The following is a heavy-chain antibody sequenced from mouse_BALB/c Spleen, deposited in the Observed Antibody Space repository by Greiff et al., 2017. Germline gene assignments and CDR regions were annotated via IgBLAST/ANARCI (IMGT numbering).Heavy chain of an antibody. V-gene: IGHV5-9-4*01. CDR1: GFTFSSYA. J-gene: IGHJ2*01. CDR3: ATGGYYLDY. CDR2: ISSGGSYT. Sequence: EVQRVESGGGLVKPGGSLKLSCAASGFTFSSYAMSWVRQSPEKRLEWVAEISSGGSYTYYPDTVTGRFTISRDNAKNTLYLEMSSLRSEDTAMYYCATGGYYLDYWGQGTTLTVSS.